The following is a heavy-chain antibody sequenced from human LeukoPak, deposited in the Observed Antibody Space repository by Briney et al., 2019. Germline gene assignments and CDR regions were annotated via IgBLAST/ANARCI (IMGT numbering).Heavy chain of an antibody. V-gene: IGHV1-18*01. J-gene: IGHJ4*02. CDR3: TRDLGQWLLQGIFFDY. D-gene: IGHD5-12*01. CDR2: ISAYSTYNGNT. CDR1: GYTFTSYG. Sequence: ASGKVSCKASGYTFTSYGISWVRQAPGQGPEWMGWISAYSTYNGNTNYAQRFQGRVTMTTDTSTSTAYIELRSLRSDDTAVYYCTRDLGQWLLQGIFFDYWGQGTLVTVSS.